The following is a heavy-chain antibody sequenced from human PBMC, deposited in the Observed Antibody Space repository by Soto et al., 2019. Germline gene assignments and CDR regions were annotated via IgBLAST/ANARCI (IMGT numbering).Heavy chain of an antibody. CDR3: ARLLGCSGSFIDY. Sequence: EVQLVESGGGLVQPGGSLRLSCAASGFIFSGYWMHWVRRAPGKGLVWVSRINSDGSSTTYADSVKGRFTISRDNAKNTMYLQMNSLRAEDTAVYYCARLLGCSGSFIDYWGQGTLVTVSS. V-gene: IGHV3-74*03. CDR1: GFIFSGYW. CDR2: INSDGSST. D-gene: IGHD3-10*02. J-gene: IGHJ4*02.